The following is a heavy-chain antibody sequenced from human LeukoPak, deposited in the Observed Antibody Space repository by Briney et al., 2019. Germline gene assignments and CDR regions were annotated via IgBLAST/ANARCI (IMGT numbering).Heavy chain of an antibody. V-gene: IGHV4-34*01. Sequence: LETLSLTCAVYGGSFSGYYWNWIRQPPGKGLEWIGEINHYGVTKYSPSLKSRVTISGDTSKNQFSLRLNSVTAADTAVYYCARAYRAHQTFHSYHFFDFWGRGTLVTVSS. D-gene: IGHD5-18*01. CDR3: ARAYRAHQTFHSYHFFDF. CDR1: GGSFSGYY. J-gene: IGHJ4*02. CDR2: INHYGVT.